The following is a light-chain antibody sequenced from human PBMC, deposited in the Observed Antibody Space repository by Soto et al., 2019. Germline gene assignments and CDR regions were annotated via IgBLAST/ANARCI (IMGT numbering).Light chain of an antibody. V-gene: IGLV2-23*01. Sequence: QSALTQPASVSGSPGQSITISCTGSSSHVGGYNLVSWYQHHPGKAPKLIIYEGSQRPSGVSNRVFGSKSGNTASLTISGLQAEDEADYHCCSYAGSSSYVFGTGTKLTVL. CDR2: EGS. J-gene: IGLJ1*01. CDR1: SSHVGGYNL. CDR3: CSYAGSSSYV.